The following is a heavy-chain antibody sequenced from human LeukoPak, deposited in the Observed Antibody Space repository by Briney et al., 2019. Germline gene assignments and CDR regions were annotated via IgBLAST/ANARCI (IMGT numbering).Heavy chain of an antibody. CDR1: GGSISSSTYF. CDR2: IYYSGST. CDR3: ARRRGCSSTSCYSNYYYYYYMDV. V-gene: IGHV4-39*07. J-gene: IGHJ6*03. Sequence: SETLSLTCTVSGGSISSSTYFWGWIRQPPGKGLEWIGTIYYSGSTYYNPSLKSRVTISVDTSKNQFSLKLSSVTAADTAVYYCARRRGCSSTSCYSNYYYYYYMDVWGKGTTVTISS. D-gene: IGHD2-2*01.